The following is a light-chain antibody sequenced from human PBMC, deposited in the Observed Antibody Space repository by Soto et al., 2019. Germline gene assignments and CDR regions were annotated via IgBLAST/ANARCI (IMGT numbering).Light chain of an antibody. J-gene: IGKJ2*01. Sequence: EIVLTQSPGTLSLSPGERATLSCRASQSVNIGYLAWYQQKPGQAPRLLLYGASSRATGIPDRFSGSGSGTDFTLTISSLEPEDFAVYYCQQLGSSPYTFGQGTNLEIK. CDR2: GAS. CDR1: QSVNIGY. CDR3: QQLGSSPYT. V-gene: IGKV3-20*01.